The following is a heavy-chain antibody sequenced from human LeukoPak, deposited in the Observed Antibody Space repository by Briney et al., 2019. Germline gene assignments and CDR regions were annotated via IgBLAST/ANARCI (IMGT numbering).Heavy chain of an antibody. Sequence: GSLRLSCAASGFTFTSYSMSWVRQAPGKGLEWIGEIYHSGSPNYNPSLKSRVIISVDKSKSQFSLRVSSVTAADTAVYYCARVGGAAGTSYFDSWGQGTLVTVSS. V-gene: IGHV4-4*02. D-gene: IGHD6-13*01. CDR3: ARVGGAAGTSYFDS. CDR1: GFTFTSYSM. CDR2: IYHSGSP. J-gene: IGHJ4*02.